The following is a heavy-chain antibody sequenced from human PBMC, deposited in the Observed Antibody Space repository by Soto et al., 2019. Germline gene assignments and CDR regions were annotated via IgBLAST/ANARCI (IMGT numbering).Heavy chain of an antibody. CDR1: GSTFSSYG. J-gene: IGHJ3*02. V-gene: IGHV3-30*18. CDR2: ISYDGSNK. D-gene: IGHD1-26*01. CDR3: AKGGVRWELPNAFDI. Sequence: GGSLRLSCAASGSTFSSYGMHWVRQAPGKGLEWVAVISYDGSNKYYADSVKGRFTISRDNSKNTLYLQMNSLRAEDTAVYYCAKGGVRWELPNAFDIWGQGTMVTVSS.